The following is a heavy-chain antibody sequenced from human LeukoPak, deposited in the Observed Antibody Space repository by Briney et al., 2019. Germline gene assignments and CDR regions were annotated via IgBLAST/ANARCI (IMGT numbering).Heavy chain of an antibody. J-gene: IGHJ4*02. D-gene: IGHD6-13*01. CDR3: ARVSGGSSWFYFDY. CDR1: GGSISSSSYY. CDR2: IYYSGST. V-gene: IGHV4-39*07. Sequence: SETLSLTCTVSGGSISSSSYYWGWIRQPPGKGLEWIGSIYYSGSTYYNPSLKSRVTISVDTSKNQFSLKLSSVTAADTAVYYCARVSGGSSWFYFDYWGQGTLVTVSS.